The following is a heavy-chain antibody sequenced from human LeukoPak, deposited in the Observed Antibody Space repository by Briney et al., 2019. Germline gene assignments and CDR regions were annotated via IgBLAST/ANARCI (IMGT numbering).Heavy chain of an antibody. D-gene: IGHD2-2*01. CDR2: ISHSGTT. Sequence: PGGSLRLSCAASGFTFSTSGMNWVRQAPGKGLEWIGEISHSGTTNYNPSLRSRVAMSLDRANNQFSLSLTSVTAADTAVYYCTRESRPFCPFAYWGQGVLVTVSS. CDR3: TRESRPFCPFAY. V-gene: IGHV4-4*02. CDR1: GFTFSTSGM. J-gene: IGHJ4*02.